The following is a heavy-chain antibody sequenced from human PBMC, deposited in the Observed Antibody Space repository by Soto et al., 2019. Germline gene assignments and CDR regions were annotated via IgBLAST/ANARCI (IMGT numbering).Heavy chain of an antibody. V-gene: IGHV1-18*03. CDR3: ARVSMFGVNWFDP. CDR2: ISAYNGNT. CDR1: GYTFTSYG. D-gene: IGHD3-10*02. J-gene: IGHJ5*02. Sequence: GASVKVSCKASGYTFTSYGISWVRQAPGQGLEWMGWISAYNGNTNYAQKLQGRVTMTTDTSTSTAYMELRSLRSDDMAVYYWARVSMFGVNWFDPWGQGTLVTVSS.